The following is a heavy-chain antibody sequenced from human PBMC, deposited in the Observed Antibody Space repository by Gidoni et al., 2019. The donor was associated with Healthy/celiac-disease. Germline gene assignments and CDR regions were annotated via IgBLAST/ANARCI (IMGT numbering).Heavy chain of an antibody. V-gene: IGHV3-48*02. D-gene: IGHD5-12*01. CDR1: GFTFSRYS. J-gene: IGHJ6*02. Sequence: ELQLVESGGGLVQPGGSLRLSCAASGFTFSRYSMNWVRQAPGKGLEWVSYISSSSSTIYYADYVKGRFTISRDNAKNSLYLQMNSLRDEDTAVYYCARDGSGYNDYYYYGMDVWGQGTTVTVSS. CDR2: ISSSSSTI. CDR3: ARDGSGYNDYYYYGMDV.